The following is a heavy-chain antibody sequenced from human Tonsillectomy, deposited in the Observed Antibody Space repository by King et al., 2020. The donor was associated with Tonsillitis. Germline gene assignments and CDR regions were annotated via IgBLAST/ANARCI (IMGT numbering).Heavy chain of an antibody. Sequence: TLKESGPTLVKPTQTLTLTCTFSGFSLSTSGVGVGWIRQPPGKALEWLALINGNDDKCYSPSLKSRLTITKDTSKNQVVLTMTNMDPVDTATYYCAHTPDTAMVTGFDYWGQGTLVTVSS. CDR3: AHTPDTAMVTGFDY. J-gene: IGHJ4*02. CDR1: GFSLSTSGVG. D-gene: IGHD5-18*01. V-gene: IGHV2-5*01. CDR2: INGNDDK.